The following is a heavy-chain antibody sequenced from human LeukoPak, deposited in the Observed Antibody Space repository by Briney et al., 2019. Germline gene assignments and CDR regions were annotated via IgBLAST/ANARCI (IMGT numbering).Heavy chain of an antibody. CDR3: ARDRYTLVSWHFDL. V-gene: IGHV4-31*03. CDR2: IYYSGST. CDR1: SGSISSGGYY. Sequence: SQTLSLTCTVSSGSISSGGYYWRWIRQHPGKGLEWIGYIYYSGSTYYNPSLKSRVTISVDTSKNQFSLKLSSVTAADTAVYYCARDRYTLVSWHFDLWGRGTLVTVSS. J-gene: IGHJ2*01. D-gene: IGHD4-23*01.